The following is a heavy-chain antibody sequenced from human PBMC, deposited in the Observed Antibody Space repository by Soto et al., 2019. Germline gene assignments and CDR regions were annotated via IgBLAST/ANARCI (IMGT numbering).Heavy chain of an antibody. CDR1: GYTFTSYG. J-gene: IGHJ5*02. V-gene: IGHV1-18*01. D-gene: IGHD2-21*02. CDR3: ARDKGAYCGGDCYSTWFDP. Sequence: ASVKVSCKASGYTFTSYGISWVRQAPGQGLEWMGWTSAYNGNTNYAQKLQGRVTMTTDTSTSTAYMELRSLRSDDTAVYYCARDKGAYCGGDCYSTWFDPWGQGTLVTVSS. CDR2: TSAYNGNT.